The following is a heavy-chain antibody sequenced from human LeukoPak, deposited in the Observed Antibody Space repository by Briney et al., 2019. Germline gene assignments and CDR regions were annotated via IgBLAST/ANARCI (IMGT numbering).Heavy chain of an antibody. Sequence: GGSLRLSCAASGFTFSSYAMSWVRQAPGKGLEWVSAISGSGGSTYYADSVKGRFTISRDNSKNTLYLQMNSLRAEDTAVYYYAKGGITIFGVVIIFDYWGQGTLVTVSS. V-gene: IGHV3-23*01. D-gene: IGHD3-3*01. CDR3: AKGGITIFGVVIIFDY. CDR1: GFTFSSYA. J-gene: IGHJ4*02. CDR2: ISGSGGST.